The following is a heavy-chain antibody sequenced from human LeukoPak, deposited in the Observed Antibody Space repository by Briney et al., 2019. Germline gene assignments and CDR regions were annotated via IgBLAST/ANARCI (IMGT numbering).Heavy chain of an antibody. D-gene: IGHD3-9*01. Sequence: GSTTYNPSLKSRATISVDTSKNQFSLRPTSVTAADTAVYYCARQLGNIDYWGQGTLVTVSS. V-gene: IGHV4-59*08. CDR2: GST. J-gene: IGHJ4*02. CDR3: ARQLGNIDY.